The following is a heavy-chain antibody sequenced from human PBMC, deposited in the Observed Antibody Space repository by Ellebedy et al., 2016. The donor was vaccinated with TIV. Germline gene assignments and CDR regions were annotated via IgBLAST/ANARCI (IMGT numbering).Heavy chain of an antibody. V-gene: IGHV3-74*01. CDR3: AKDIRGATYFDGMDV. Sequence: GGSLRLSCAASGFTFSSYWMHWVRQAPGKGLVWVSRINSDGSSTSYADSVKGRFTISRDNAKNTLYLQMNSLRAEDTALYYCAKDIRGATYFDGMDVWGQGTTVTVSS. D-gene: IGHD1-26*01. J-gene: IGHJ6*02. CDR2: INSDGSST. CDR1: GFTFSSYW.